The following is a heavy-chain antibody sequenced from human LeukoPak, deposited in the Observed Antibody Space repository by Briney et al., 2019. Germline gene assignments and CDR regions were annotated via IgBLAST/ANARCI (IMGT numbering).Heavy chain of an antibody. D-gene: IGHD1-26*01. CDR1: GGSVSRGGYY. J-gene: IGHJ4*02. V-gene: IGHV4-31*03. Sequence: SETLSLTCTVSGGSVSRGGYYWNWIRQHPGKGLEWIGFTSYSEGTYYNPSLMSRITISVDRSQNQFSLKMRVVTAADTAVYFCATADWESFYFDSWGQGALVAVSS. CDR2: TSYSEGT. CDR3: ATADWESFYFDS.